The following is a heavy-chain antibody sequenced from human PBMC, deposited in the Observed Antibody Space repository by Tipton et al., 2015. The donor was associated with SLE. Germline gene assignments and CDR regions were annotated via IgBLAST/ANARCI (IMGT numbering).Heavy chain of an antibody. CDR2: INHSGST. CDR3: ARGEYSSSSGGGYYYYGMDV. D-gene: IGHD6-6*01. Sequence: TLSLTCAVYGGSFSGYYWSWIRQPPGKGLEWIGEINHSGSTNYNPSLKSRVTISLDTSKNQFFLKLSSVTAADTAVYYCARGEYSSSSGGGYYYYGMDVWDQGP. J-gene: IGHJ6*02. CDR1: GGSFSGYY. V-gene: IGHV4-34*01.